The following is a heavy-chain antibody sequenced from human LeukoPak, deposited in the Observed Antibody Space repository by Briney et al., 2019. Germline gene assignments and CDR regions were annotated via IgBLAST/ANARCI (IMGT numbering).Heavy chain of an antibody. CDR1: GYTFTGYY. V-gene: IGHV1-2*06. CDR2: INPNSGGT. Sequence: ASVKASCKASGYTFTGYYMHWVRQAPGQGLEWMGRINPNSGGTNYAQKFQGRVTMTGDTSISTAYMELSRLRSDDTAVYYCAGLLWFGEAPWGQGTMVTVSS. D-gene: IGHD3-10*01. CDR3: AGLLWFGEAP. J-gene: IGHJ3*01.